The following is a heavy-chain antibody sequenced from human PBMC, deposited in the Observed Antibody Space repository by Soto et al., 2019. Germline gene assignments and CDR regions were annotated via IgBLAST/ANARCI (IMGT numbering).Heavy chain of an antibody. D-gene: IGHD2-15*01. J-gene: IGHJ4*02. CDR3: AKNGGDSCYSHCDY. Sequence: EVTLLESGGGLLQPGGSLRLSCAASGFTFSSYAMTWVRQAPGKGLEWVSGISGSGGRTKYADSVKGRFTISRDKSKNTLYLQMNSLRAEDTAVYYCAKNGGDSCYSHCDYWGQGTLVTVSS. CDR2: ISGSGGRT. V-gene: IGHV3-23*01. CDR1: GFTFSSYA.